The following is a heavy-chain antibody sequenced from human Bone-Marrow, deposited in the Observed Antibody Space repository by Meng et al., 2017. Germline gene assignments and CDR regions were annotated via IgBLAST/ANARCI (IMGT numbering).Heavy chain of an antibody. V-gene: IGHV4-34*01. J-gene: IGHJ4*02. D-gene: IGHD4-11*01. Sequence: VQLQQSAAGLLKPSETLSLTCVVSGGSFSDYYWSWIRQPPGKGLEWIGEINHSGSTNYNPSLEGRATISVDTSQNNLSLRLSSVTAADSAVYYCARGPTTMAHDFDYWGQGTLVTVSS. CDR3: ARGPTTMAHDFDY. CDR1: GGSFSDYY. CDR2: INHSGST.